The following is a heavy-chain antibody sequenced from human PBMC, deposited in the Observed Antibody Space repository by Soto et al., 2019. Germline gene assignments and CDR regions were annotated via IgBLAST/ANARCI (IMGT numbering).Heavy chain of an antibody. J-gene: IGHJ4*02. Sequence: QTLSLTCVIYGDSVASNRATWNWVSQSPSSGLEWLGRTYYRSKWKNDYALSVNSRLTINPDTSKNPLSLQLSSVTPDDTAIYYCVRGVDRSFDYWGQGTLVTVS. CDR3: VRGVDRSFDY. D-gene: IGHD3-22*01. V-gene: IGHV6-1*01. CDR2: TYYRSKWKN. CDR1: GDSVASNRAT.